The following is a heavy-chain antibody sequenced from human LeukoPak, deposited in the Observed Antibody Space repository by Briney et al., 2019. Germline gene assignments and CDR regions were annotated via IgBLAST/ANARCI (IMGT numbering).Heavy chain of an antibody. CDR2: INPNSGGT. D-gene: IGHD2-2*01. V-gene: IGHV1-2*02. CDR1: GYTFTGYY. Sequence: GASVKVSCKASGYTFTGYYMNWVRQAPGQGLEWMGWINPNSGGTNYAQKFQGRVTMTRDTSISTAYMELSRLRSDDTAVYYCARRYQLLRTSGALDPWGQGTLVTVSS. J-gene: IGHJ5*02. CDR3: ARRYQLLRTSGALDP.